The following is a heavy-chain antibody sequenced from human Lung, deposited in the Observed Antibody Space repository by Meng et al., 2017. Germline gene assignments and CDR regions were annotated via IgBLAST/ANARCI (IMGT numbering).Heavy chain of an antibody. Sequence: QVQLQELGPRLVRPSQTLFPTRPVPGASISSAVFWIWIRQPPGKDLEWIGYISYSGATQYNPSLKSRLTISVDTAKNQFSLSLSSVTAADTAVYYCARVVGDCASCYKGWFDPWGQGTLVTVSS. V-gene: IGHV4-30-4*01. D-gene: IGHD2-2*02. CDR2: ISYSGAT. J-gene: IGHJ5*02. CDR3: ARVVGDCASCYKGWFDP. CDR1: GASISSAVF.